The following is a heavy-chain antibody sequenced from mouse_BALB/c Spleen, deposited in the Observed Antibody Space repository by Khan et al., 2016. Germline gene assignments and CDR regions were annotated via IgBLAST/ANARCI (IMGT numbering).Heavy chain of an antibody. CDR2: IYPGSDNT. CDR1: GYTFTDYY. Sequence: QVQLQQSGAELARPGASVKLSCKASGYTFTDYYINWMKQRTGQGLEWIGEIYPGSDNTYYNERFKGKATLTADKSSSTAYMQLSSLTSEDSAVYFCARGGGNSDYWGQGTTLTVSS. V-gene: IGHV1-76*01. CDR3: ARGGGNSDY. J-gene: IGHJ2*01. D-gene: IGHD2-1*01.